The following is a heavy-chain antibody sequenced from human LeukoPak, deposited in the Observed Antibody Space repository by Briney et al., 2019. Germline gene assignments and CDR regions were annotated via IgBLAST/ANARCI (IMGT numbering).Heavy chain of an antibody. Sequence: SEALSLTCTVSGGSISSYYWSWIRQPPGKGLEWIGYIFYSGSTNYNPSLESRVTISVDTSKKQFSLKLSSVTAADTAVYYCARLEYSSGWYVYWGQGILVTVSS. CDR2: IFYSGST. D-gene: IGHD6-19*01. CDR3: ARLEYSSGWYVY. V-gene: IGHV4-59*01. CDR1: GGSISSYY. J-gene: IGHJ4*02.